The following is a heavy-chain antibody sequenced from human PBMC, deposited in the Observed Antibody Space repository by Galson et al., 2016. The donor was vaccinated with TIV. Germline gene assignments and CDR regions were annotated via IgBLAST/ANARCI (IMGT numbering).Heavy chain of an antibody. J-gene: IGHJ3*02. Sequence: QSGAEVKKPGESLKISCKGSGYNFPIYWIGWVRQMPGKGLEWVGVIYPDDSDTRYSPTFQGQVIISADKSTTTAYLQWSSLKASDTAMYYCARDSRGSGAFDIWGQGTMVTVSS. V-gene: IGHV5-51*03. D-gene: IGHD2-21*01. CDR1: GYNFPIYW. CDR3: ARDSRGSGAFDI. CDR2: IYPDDSDT.